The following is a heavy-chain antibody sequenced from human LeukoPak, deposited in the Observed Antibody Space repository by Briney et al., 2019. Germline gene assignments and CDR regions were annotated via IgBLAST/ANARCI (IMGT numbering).Heavy chain of an antibody. CDR3: AKDGHCSSTSCYTYDY. CDR2: ISGSGGST. CDR1: GFTFSTSA. J-gene: IGHJ4*02. Sequence: GGSLRLXCAASGFTFSTSAMSWVRQAPGKGLEWVSAISGSGGSTYYADSVKGRFTISRDNSKNTLYLQMNSLRAEDTAVYYCAKDGHCSSTSCYTYDYWGQGTLVTVSS. V-gene: IGHV3-23*01. D-gene: IGHD2-2*02.